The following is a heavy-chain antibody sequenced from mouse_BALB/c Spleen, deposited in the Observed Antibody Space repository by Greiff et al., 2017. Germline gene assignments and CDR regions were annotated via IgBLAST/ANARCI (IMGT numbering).Heavy chain of an antibody. CDR3: ARQEGSGPFDY. V-gene: IGHV2-6-7*01. Sequence: QVQLKESGPGLVAPSQSLSITCTVSGFSLTGYGVNWVRQPPGKGLEWLGMIWGDGSTDYNSALKSRLSISKDNSKSQVFLKMNSLQTDDTARYYCARQEGSGPFDYWGQGTTLTVSS. D-gene: IGHD4-1*01. J-gene: IGHJ2*01. CDR1: GFSLTGYG. CDR2: IWGDGST.